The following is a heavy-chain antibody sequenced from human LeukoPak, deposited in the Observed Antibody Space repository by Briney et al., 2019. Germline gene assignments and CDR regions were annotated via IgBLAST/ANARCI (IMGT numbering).Heavy chain of an antibody. V-gene: IGHV3-7*01. CDR1: GFTFSSYW. CDR3: ARRRSDYYYYYMDV. CDR2: IKQDGSEK. J-gene: IGHJ6*03. Sequence: GGSLRLSCAASGFTFSSYWMSWVRQAPGKGLVWVANIKQDGSEKYYVDSVKGRFTISRDNAKNSLYLQMNSLRAEDTAVYYCARRRSDYYYYYMDVWGKGTTVTVSS.